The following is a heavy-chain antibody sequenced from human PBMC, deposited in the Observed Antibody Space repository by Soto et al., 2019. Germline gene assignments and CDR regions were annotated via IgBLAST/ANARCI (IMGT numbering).Heavy chain of an antibody. CDR3: ARGLRVFGVDYGFDI. D-gene: IGHD3-3*01. Sequence: QVQLVQSGAEVKKPGSSVKVSCKASGGTFSSYSFSWVRQAPGQGLEWMGGIIPVFGSANYAQKFQDRVTITADESTSTTYMELTSLRSEDTAVYYCARGLRVFGVDYGFDIWGQGTMVTVSS. V-gene: IGHV1-69*12. CDR2: IIPVFGSA. J-gene: IGHJ3*02. CDR1: GGTFSSYS.